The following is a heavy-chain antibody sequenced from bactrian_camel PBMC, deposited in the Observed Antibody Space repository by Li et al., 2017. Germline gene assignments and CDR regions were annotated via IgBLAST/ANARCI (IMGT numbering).Heavy chain of an antibody. V-gene: IGHV3S53*01. CDR2: VDSDGTT. Sequence: VQLVESGGGSVQAGGSLRLSCGLSGYTPCKYDMYWYREAPGKERKFVASVDSDGTTNYATSVKGRFTISQNDAKNTVYLQMNSLKPEDTAMYYCAADYDSDYIDTRSACGGDFPKWGQGTQVTVS. CDR1: GYTPCKYD. J-gene: IGHJ4*01. D-gene: IGHD4*01. CDR3: AADYDSDYIDTRSACGGDFPK.